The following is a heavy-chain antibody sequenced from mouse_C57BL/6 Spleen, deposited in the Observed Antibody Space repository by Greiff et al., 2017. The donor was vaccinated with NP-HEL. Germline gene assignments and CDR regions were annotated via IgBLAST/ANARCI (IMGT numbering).Heavy chain of an antibody. CDR1: GYAFSSSW. CDR3: ARCHYGNAMDY. D-gene: IGHD1-1*02. V-gene: IGHV1-82*01. CDR2: IYPGDGDT. J-gene: IGHJ4*01. Sequence: VQLQQSGPELVKPGASVKISCKASGYAFSSSWMNWVKQRPGKGLEWIGRIYPGDGDTNYNGKFKGKATLTADKSSSTAYMQLSSLTSEDSAVYFCARCHYGNAMDYWGQGTSVTVSS.